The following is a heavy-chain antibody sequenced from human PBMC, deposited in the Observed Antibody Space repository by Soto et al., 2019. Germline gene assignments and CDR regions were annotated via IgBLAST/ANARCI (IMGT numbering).Heavy chain of an antibody. CDR1: GGSISGRYYY. Sequence: PSETLSLTCAVSGGSISGRYYYWAWLRHSPGKGPEWIGGVFYTGFTSYNPSLESRVSVSVDTSKSQFSLKLSAVTAAVTAVYYCATAQKGYNWNYFDNWGQGAMVTVSS. D-gene: IGHD1-20*01. V-gene: IGHV4-39*01. J-gene: IGHJ4*02. CDR2: VFYTGFT. CDR3: ATAQKGYNWNYFDN.